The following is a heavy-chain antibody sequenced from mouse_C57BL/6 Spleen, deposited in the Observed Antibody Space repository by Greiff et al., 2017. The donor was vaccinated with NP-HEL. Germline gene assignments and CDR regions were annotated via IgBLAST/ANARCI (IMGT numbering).Heavy chain of an antibody. D-gene: IGHD1-1*01. CDR1: GFTFSDYY. J-gene: IGHJ2*01. V-gene: IGHV5-16*01. CDR3: ARNYGLYYFDY. CDR2: INYDGSST. Sequence: VQLKESEGGLVQPGSSMKLSCTASGFTFSDYYMAWVRQVPEKGLEWVANINYDGSSTYYLDSLKSRFIISRDNAKNILYLQMSSLKSEDTATYYCARNYGLYYFDYWGQGTTLTVSS.